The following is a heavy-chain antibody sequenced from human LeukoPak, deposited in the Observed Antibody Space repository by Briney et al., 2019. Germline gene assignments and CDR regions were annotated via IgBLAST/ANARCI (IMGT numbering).Heavy chain of an antibody. CDR1: GYTFTTYY. V-gene: IGHV1-46*01. CDR3: ARAYGSGTAFDY. J-gene: IGHJ4*02. D-gene: IGHD3-10*01. Sequence: ATVKVSCKAYGYTFTTYYLHWVRQAPGQGLEWMGILDSNGGSTTYAQKFQGRVTMTRDTSTSTVYMELSSLKSEDTAVYYCARAYGSGTAFDYWGQGTLVTVSS. CDR2: LDSNGGST.